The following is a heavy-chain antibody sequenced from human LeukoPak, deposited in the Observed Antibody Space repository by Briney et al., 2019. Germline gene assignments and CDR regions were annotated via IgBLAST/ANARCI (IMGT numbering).Heavy chain of an antibody. CDR1: GFTFGSNW. CDR2: INQDGSVR. D-gene: IGHD6-19*01. CDR3: ARDPSTASAWFYFDL. J-gene: IGHJ4*02. V-gene: IGHV3-7*01. Sequence: PGGSLRLSCAASGFTFGSNWMSWVRQAPGKGLEWVAHINQDGSVRYYMDSVKGRFTISRDNTKNSLYLQMNNLRVDDTAIYYCARDPSTASAWFYFDLWGQGTLVTVSS.